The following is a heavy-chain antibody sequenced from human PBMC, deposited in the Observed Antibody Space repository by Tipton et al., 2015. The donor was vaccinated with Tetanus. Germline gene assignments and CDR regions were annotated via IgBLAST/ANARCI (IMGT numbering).Heavy chain of an antibody. D-gene: IGHD2-2*03. J-gene: IGHJ4*02. V-gene: IGHV1-3*04. CDR2: INTDKGNT. CDR3: AIGFYYFDY. CDR1: GYSFTTYK. Sequence: QVQLVQSGAEVKKPGASVKVSCKASGYSFTTYKMHWVRQAPGQRLEWMGVINTDKGNTKYSQNFQGRVTITRDTSASTAYMELSSLTSEDTAVYYCAIGFYYFDYWGQGTLVTVSS.